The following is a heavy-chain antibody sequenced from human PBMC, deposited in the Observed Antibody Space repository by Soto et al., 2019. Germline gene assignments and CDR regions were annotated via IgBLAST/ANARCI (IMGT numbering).Heavy chain of an antibody. CDR2: ISAYNGNT. Sequence: SVKVSCKASGYTFTSYGISWVRQAPGQGLEWMGWISAYNGNTNYAQKLQGRVTMTTDTSTSTAYMELRSLRSDDTAVYYCARDQVKIYYYYGMDVWGQGTTVTVSS. V-gene: IGHV1-18*01. CDR3: ARDQVKIYYYYGMDV. CDR1: GYTFTSYG. J-gene: IGHJ6*02.